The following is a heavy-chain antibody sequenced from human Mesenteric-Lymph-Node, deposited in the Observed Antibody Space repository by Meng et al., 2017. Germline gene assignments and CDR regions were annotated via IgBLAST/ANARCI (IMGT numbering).Heavy chain of an antibody. CDR3: ARRGDGSGYYLDS. D-gene: IGHD3-22*01. CDR1: GFTFSSYG. J-gene: IGHJ4*02. CDR2: ISYAGSNK. V-gene: IGHV3-30*03. Sequence: QVQLVESGGCLVQPGRSLILSCPASGFTFSSYGMHWVRQAPGKGLEWVAVISYAGSNKYYADSVKGRFTISKDNSKSTLYLQMNSLRTEDTAVYYCARRGDGSGYYLDSWGQGTLVTVSS.